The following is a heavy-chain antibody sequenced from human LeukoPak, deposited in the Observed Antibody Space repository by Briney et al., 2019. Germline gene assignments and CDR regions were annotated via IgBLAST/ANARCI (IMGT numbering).Heavy chain of an antibody. Sequence: GASVKVSCKASGYTFTGYYMHWVRQAPGQGLEWMGRINPNSGGTNYAQKFQGMVTMTRDTSISTAYMELSRLRSDDTAVYYCAREGEWLSYYFDYWGQGTLVTVSS. CDR2: INPNSGGT. CDR3: AREGEWLSYYFDY. CDR1: GYTFTGYY. V-gene: IGHV1-2*06. D-gene: IGHD3-3*01. J-gene: IGHJ4*02.